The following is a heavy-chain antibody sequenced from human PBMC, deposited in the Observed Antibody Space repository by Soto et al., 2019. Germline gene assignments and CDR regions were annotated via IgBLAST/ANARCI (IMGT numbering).Heavy chain of an antibody. D-gene: IGHD6-19*01. CDR2: IDYSGST. CDR3: AREGYSSAPYRSFDA. CDR1: GGSISSYY. J-gene: IGHJ5*02. Sequence: SKTLCLPCTVSGGSISSYYRRWIRQPTGQGLEWIGYIDYSGSTYYNPSLKSRVTISLDTSKNQFTLKLSAVTAADTAVYYCAREGYSSAPYRSFDALGQGTKVTVSS. V-gene: IGHV4-59*12.